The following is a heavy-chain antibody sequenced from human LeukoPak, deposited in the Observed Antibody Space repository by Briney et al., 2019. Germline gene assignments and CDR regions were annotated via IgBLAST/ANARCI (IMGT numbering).Heavy chain of an antibody. CDR2: IDYSRTT. V-gene: IGHV4-39*07. J-gene: IGHJ4*02. CDR3: ARDAYFRNYVLH. D-gene: IGHD4-11*01. CDR1: GDSITSRDYY. Sequence: PSETLSLTCTVSGDSITSRDYYWGWIPQPPGKGLEWIGSIDYSRTTYYNSSLKSRITISLGTSKNQFSLRLNYVTAADTAVYFCARDAYFRNYVLHWGRGTLVTVSS.